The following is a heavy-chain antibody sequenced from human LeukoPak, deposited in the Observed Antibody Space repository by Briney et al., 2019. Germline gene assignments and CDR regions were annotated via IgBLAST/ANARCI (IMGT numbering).Heavy chain of an antibody. V-gene: IGHV1-3*01. Sequence: ASVKVSCKASGYTFTAHNIHWVRQAPGQRLEWMGWIAAGNANTKYSQKFQGRVTLTRDTSASTAYMELSSLTSEDTAVFYCARGAVAAHFDYWGQGTLVTVSS. CDR3: ARGAVAAHFDY. CDR2: IAAGNANT. J-gene: IGHJ4*02. CDR1: GYTFTAHN. D-gene: IGHD6-19*01.